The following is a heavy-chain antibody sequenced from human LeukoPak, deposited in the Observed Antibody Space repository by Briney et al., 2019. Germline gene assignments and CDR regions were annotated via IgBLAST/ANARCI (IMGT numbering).Heavy chain of an antibody. D-gene: IGHD6-13*01. CDR1: GFTFSSYS. CDR2: ISSSSSYI. V-gene: IGHV3-21*01. J-gene: IGHJ6*02. CDR3: ARDSGSSWYWNGPYYYYGMDV. Sequence: PGGSLRLSCAASGFTFSSYSMNWVRQAPGKGLEWVSSISSSSSYIYYADSVKGRFTISRDNAKNSLYLQMNSLRAEDTAVYYCARDSGSSWYWNGPYYYYGMDVWGQGTTVTVSS.